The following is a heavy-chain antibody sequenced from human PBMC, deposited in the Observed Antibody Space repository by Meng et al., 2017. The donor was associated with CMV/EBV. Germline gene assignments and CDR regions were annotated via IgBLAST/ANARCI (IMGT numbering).Heavy chain of an antibody. CDR3: AKDGITVTQYYYYYYGMDV. CDR2: IRCRVGST. D-gene: IGHD4-23*01. Sequence: GGSLRLSCAAAGFTSSIYAMSWVRQAPGEGLEWVSAIRCRVGSTYYADSVQGRFTISRDKSKNTLYLQMNSLRAEDTAVYYCAKDGITVTQYYYYYYGMDVWGQGTTVTVSS. CDR1: GFTSSIYA. V-gene: IGHV3-23*01. J-gene: IGHJ6*02.